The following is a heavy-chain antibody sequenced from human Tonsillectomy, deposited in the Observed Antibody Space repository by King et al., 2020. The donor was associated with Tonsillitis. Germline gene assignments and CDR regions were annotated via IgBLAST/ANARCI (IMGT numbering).Heavy chain of an antibody. D-gene: IGHD4-11*01. V-gene: IGHV4-34*01. CDR1: GGSLRGHF. CDR3: ARVRSRSKVTQENYYYYMDV. Sequence: VQLQQWGAGLLKPSETLSLTCAVYGGSLRGHFWSWIRQPPGKGLEWIGEINQSGGPNYSPSVKIRVNISVNTSRNQFSLKLNSVTAADTPVYYCARVRSRSKVTQENYYYYMDVWGKGTTVTVSS. J-gene: IGHJ6*03. CDR2: INQSGGP.